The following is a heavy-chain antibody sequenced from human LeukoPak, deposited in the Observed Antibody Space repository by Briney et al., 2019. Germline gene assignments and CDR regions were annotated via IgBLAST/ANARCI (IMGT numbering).Heavy chain of an antibody. CDR3: ARAVAGSGGYYYYMDV. CDR2: IYTSGST. Sequence: SETLSLTCTVSAGSISSSSYSWGWIRQPPGKGLEWIGRIYTSGSTNYNPSLKSRVTMSVDTSKNQFSLKLSSVTAADTAVCYCARAVAGSGGYYYYMDVWGKGTTVTISS. J-gene: IGHJ6*03. CDR1: AGSISSSSYS. D-gene: IGHD6-19*01. V-gene: IGHV4-39*07.